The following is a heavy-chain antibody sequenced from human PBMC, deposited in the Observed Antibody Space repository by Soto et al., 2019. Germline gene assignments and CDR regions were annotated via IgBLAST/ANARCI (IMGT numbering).Heavy chain of an antibody. CDR2: ISYDGSNK. V-gene: IGHV3-30*18. CDR3: AKDGKVSGSGTYHIDY. Sequence: GGTLRLSCAASGFIFSTYGMHWVRQAPGKGLEWVAVISYDGSNKYYADSVKGRFTISRDKSQNTVYLQMNSLRGEDTAVYYCAKDGKVSGSGTYHIDYWCQGPLVTVSS. J-gene: IGHJ4*02. D-gene: IGHD3-10*01. CDR1: GFIFSTYG.